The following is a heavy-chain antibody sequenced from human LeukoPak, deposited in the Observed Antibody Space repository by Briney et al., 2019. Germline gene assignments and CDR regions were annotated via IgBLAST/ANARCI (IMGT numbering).Heavy chain of an antibody. V-gene: IGHV6-1*01. CDR3: ARDHCGGDCAPDY. Sequence: SQSLSLTCAISGDSVSSNSAAWNWIRHSPSRGLEWLGRTYYRSKWYNDYAVSVKIRMTINPDTSKNQFSLQLDSVTPADTAVYYCARDHCGGDCAPDYWGQGTLVTVSS. CDR2: TYYRSKWYN. J-gene: IGHJ4*02. D-gene: IGHD2-21*02. CDR1: GDSVSSNSAA.